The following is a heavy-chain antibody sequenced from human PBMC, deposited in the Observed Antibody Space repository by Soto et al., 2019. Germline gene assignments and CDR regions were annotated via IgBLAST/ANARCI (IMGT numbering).Heavy chain of an antibody. CDR2: ISYDGSNK. D-gene: IGHD3-3*01. V-gene: IGHV3-30*18. CDR3: AKDRGVRFLEWLFRYGMDV. J-gene: IGHJ6*02. Sequence: QVQLVESGGGVVQPGRSLRLSCAASGFTFSSYGMHWVRQAPGKGLEWVAVISYDGSNKYYADSVKGRFTISRDNSKNTLYLQMNSLRAEDTAVYYCAKDRGVRFLEWLFRYGMDVWGQGTTVTVSS. CDR1: GFTFSSYG.